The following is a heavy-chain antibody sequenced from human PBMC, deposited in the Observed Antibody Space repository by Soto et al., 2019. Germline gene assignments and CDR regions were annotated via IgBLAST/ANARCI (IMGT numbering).Heavy chain of an antibody. CDR3: ARVLRARAYIYDGSGYSRQNWFDP. D-gene: IGHD3-22*01. Sequence: QVQLQQWGAGLLKPSDTLSLTCAVYGGSFSDFSWSWIRQSPGKGLEWIGEINPGAITNYNPSLNTRVTRYLDTPNNQFSSNLLSMIAADTAVYYCARVLRARAYIYDGSGYSRQNWFDPWGQGTLVTVSS. CDR1: GGSFSDFS. V-gene: IGHV4-34*01. CDR2: INPGAIT. J-gene: IGHJ5*02.